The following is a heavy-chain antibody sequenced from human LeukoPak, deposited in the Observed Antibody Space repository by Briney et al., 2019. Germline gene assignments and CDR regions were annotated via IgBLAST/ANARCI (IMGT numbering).Heavy chain of an antibody. Sequence: GGSLRLSCAASGFTFSTYSMNWVSQAPGKGLEWVSYISISGSGIYFADSVNGGFTISRDNVNNSLYLQMNSLRDEDTAVYFCARDKDWAFDFWGQGTLVTVSS. J-gene: IGHJ4*02. CDR1: GFTFSTYS. CDR2: ISISGSGI. D-gene: IGHD3/OR15-3a*01. V-gene: IGHV3-48*02. CDR3: ARDKDWAFDF.